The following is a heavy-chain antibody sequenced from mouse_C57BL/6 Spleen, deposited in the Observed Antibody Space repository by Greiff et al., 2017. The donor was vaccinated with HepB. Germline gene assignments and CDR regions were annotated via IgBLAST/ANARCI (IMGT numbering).Heavy chain of an antibody. Sequence: QVQLQQPGAELVRPGSSVKLSCKASGYTFTSYWMHWVKQRPIQGLEWIGNIDPSDSETHYNQKFKDKATLTVDKSSSTAYMQLSSLTSEDSAVYYCARWSSGYRMDYWGQGTSVTVSS. V-gene: IGHV1-52*01. CDR3: ARWSSGYRMDY. CDR2: IDPSDSET. D-gene: IGHD3-2*02. J-gene: IGHJ4*01. CDR1: GYTFTSYW.